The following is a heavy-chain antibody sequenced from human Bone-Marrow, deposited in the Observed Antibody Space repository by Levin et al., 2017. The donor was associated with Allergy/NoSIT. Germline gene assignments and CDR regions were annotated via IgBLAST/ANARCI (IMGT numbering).Heavy chain of an antibody. CDR2: IYYSGST. J-gene: IGHJ3*02. D-gene: IGHD6-19*01. V-gene: IGHV4-61*01. CDR3: CSGYSSGWTDGAFDI. Sequence: PGGSLRLSCTVSGGSVSSGSYYWSWIRQPPGKGLEWIGYIYYSGSTNYNPSLKSRVTISVDTSKNQFSLKLSSVTAADTAVYYCCSGYSSGWTDGAFDIWGQGTMVTVSS. CDR1: GGSVSSGSYY.